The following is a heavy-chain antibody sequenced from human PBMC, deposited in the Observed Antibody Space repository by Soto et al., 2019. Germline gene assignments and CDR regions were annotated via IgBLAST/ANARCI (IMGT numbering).Heavy chain of an antibody. J-gene: IGHJ4*02. V-gene: IGHV3-9*01. CDR3: AKDIFPGGVSEGNYFDY. CDR2: ISWNSGSI. CDR1: GFNFDDYA. Sequence: PGGSLRLSCAASGFNFDDYAMHWVRQVPGKGLEWVSGISWNSGSIDYADSVKGRFTISRDNAKNSLYLQMNSLRAEDTALYYCAKDIFPGGVSEGNYFDYWGQGTLVTVSS. D-gene: IGHD2-8*01.